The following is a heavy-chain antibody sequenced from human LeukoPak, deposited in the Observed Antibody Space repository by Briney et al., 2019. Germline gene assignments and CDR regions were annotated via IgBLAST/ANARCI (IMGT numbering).Heavy chain of an antibody. CDR3: ARGGGSYPFFDY. Sequence: GGSLRLSCAASGFTFGIYEMNWVRQAPGKGLEWVSYTSNSDITRYYADSVKGRFTISRDNVKNSLYLQMNSLRAEDTAVYYCARGGGSYPFFDYWGQGTLVTVSS. D-gene: IGHD1-26*01. CDR2: TSNSDITR. CDR1: GFTFGIYE. V-gene: IGHV3-48*03. J-gene: IGHJ4*02.